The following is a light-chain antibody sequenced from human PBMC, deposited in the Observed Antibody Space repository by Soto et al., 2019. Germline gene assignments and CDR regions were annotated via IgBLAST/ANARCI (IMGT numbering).Light chain of an antibody. CDR1: QGIITY. CDR2: GAS. Sequence: DIVMTQSPSSLSASVGDRVTITCRASQGIITYLNWYQQKPGKAPNLLIFGASNLQTGVPSRFSGSGSGTEFTLTISSLRPEDFATYFCQQSYDSPITFGQGTRLEIK. CDR3: QQSYDSPIT. J-gene: IGKJ5*01. V-gene: IGKV1-39*01.